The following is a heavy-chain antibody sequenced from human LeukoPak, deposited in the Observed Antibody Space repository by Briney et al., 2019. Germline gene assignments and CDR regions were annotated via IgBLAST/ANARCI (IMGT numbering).Heavy chain of an antibody. D-gene: IGHD3-3*01. Sequence: ASVKVSCKASGYTFTGYYMHWVRQAPGQGLEWMGWINPNSGGTNYAQKFKGRVTMTRDTSISTAYMELSRLRSDDTAVYYCARDHLDFWSGYNYFDYWGQGTLVTVSS. V-gene: IGHV1-2*02. J-gene: IGHJ4*02. CDR1: GYTFTGYY. CDR3: ARDHLDFWSGYNYFDY. CDR2: INPNSGGT.